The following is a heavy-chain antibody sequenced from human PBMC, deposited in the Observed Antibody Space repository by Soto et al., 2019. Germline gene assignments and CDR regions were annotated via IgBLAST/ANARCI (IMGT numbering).Heavy chain of an antibody. Sequence: EVQLLESGGGLVQPGGSLRLSCAASGFTFGTSAMSWVRQAPGKGLEWVSVISYSGGSTYYADSVKGRFTTSRNNSRNTLFLQMDSLRVEDTAIYFCASGQQVKRGSFVWGSYPVDYWGQGTLVTVSS. V-gene: IGHV3-23*01. CDR3: ASGQQVKRGSFVWGSYPVDY. J-gene: IGHJ4*02. CDR1: GFTFGTSA. CDR2: ISYSGGST. D-gene: IGHD3-16*02.